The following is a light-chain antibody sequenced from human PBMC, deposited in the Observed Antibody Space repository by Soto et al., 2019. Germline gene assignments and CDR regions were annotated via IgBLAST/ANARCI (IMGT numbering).Light chain of an antibody. CDR1: QSVSRN. J-gene: IGKJ1*01. CDR2: AAS. Sequence: EIVMTQSPATLSVSPGERATLSCRASQSVSRNLAWYQQKPGQAPRLLIYAASTRASGIPARFSGSGSGTEFTLTISSLQSEDFAVYYCQQYNNWLTWTFGQGTKVEIK. V-gene: IGKV3-15*01. CDR3: QQYNNWLTWT.